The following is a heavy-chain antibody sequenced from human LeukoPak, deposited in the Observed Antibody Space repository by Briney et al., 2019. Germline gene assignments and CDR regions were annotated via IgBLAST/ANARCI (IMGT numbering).Heavy chain of an antibody. Sequence: GRSLRLSCAASGFTFSSYAMHWVRQAPGKGLEWVAVISYDGSNKYYADSVKGRFTISRDNSKNTLYLQMNSLRAEDTAVYYCARGSIVVVPAALIDIWGQGTMVTVSS. D-gene: IGHD2-2*01. CDR1: GFTFSSYA. V-gene: IGHV3-30-3*01. CDR2: ISYDGSNK. J-gene: IGHJ3*02. CDR3: ARGSIVVVPAALIDI.